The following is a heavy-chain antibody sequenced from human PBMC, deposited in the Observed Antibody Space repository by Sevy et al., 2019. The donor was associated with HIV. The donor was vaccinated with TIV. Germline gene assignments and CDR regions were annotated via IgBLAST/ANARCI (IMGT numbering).Heavy chain of an antibody. CDR1: GFTFAKYS. J-gene: IGHJ4*02. Sequence: GGSLRLSCAASGFTFAKYSMSWLRQAPGKGLEWVSTFSFGCGRINYADSVKGRFTISRDDSKNTLYLQMNSLRAEDTATYFCAREGCTQPHDCWGQGTLVTVSS. CDR2: FSFGCGRI. V-gene: IGHV3-23*01. CDR3: AREGCTQPHDC.